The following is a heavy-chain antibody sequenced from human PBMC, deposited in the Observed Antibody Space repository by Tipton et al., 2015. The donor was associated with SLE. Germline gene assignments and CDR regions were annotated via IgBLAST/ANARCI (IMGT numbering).Heavy chain of an antibody. J-gene: IGHJ6*03. D-gene: IGHD1-26*01. Sequence: LRLSCTVSGGSISSYYWSRIRQPPGKGLEWIGYIYYSGSTNYNPSLKSRVTISVDTSKNQFSLKLSSVTAADTAVYYCARGGLGVSYYYYMDVWGKGTTVTVSS. V-gene: IGHV4-59*01. CDR3: ARGGLGVSYYYYMDV. CDR2: IYYSGST. CDR1: GGSISSYY.